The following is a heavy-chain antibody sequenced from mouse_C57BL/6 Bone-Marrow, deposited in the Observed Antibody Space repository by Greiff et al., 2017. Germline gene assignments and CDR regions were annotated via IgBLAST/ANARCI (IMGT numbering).Heavy chain of an antibody. Sequence: VQLQQPGAELVRPGSSVKLSCKASGYTFTSYWMHWVKQRPIQGLEWIGNIDPSDSEPHYNQKFKDKATLTVDKSSSTAYMQLSSLTSEDSAVYYCARGNRFAYWGQGTLVTVSA. CDR2: IDPSDSEP. V-gene: IGHV1-52*01. J-gene: IGHJ3*01. CDR1: GYTFTSYW. CDR3: ARGNRFAY.